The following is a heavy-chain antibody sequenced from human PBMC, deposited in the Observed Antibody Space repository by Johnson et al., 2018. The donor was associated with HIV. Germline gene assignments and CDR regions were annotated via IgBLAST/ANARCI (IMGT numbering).Heavy chain of an antibody. D-gene: IGHD4-17*01. CDR3: ARARYGDLLNLDAFDI. Sequence: VQLVESGGGVVQPGRSLRLSCAASGFTVSSNYMSWVRQAPGKGLEWVSVIYSGGSTYYADSVKGRFTISRDNAKNSLYLQMNSLRAEDTALYYCARARYGDLLNLDAFDIWGQGTMVTVSS. CDR2: IYSGGST. CDR1: GFTVSSNY. V-gene: IGHV3-66*01. J-gene: IGHJ3*02.